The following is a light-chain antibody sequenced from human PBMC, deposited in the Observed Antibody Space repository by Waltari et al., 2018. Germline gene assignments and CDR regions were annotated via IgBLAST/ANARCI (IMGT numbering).Light chain of an antibody. CDR1: QAIDTS. V-gene: IGKV1-39*01. J-gene: IGKJ1*01. Sequence: DIQMTQSPSTLSASVGDRVTITCRASQAIDTSLAWYQQKPGKAPKLLIYAASSLQSGIPSRFSGSGSGRDFTLSISSLQPEDFATYCCQQSYSQTRTFGQGTKVEIK. CDR3: QQSYSQTRT. CDR2: AAS.